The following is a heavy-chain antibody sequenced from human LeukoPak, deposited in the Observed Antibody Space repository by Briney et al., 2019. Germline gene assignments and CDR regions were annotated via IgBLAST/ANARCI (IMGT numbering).Heavy chain of an antibody. Sequence: SETLSLTCTVSGGSLSSSNYYWGWIRQPPGTGLEWIGSIYYSGSTYYNPSLKSRVTISVDTSKNQFSLQLTSVTAADTAVYYCARQSTGPLGDYWGQGTLVTVSS. V-gene: IGHV4-39*01. CDR1: GGSLSSSNYY. CDR2: IYYSGST. J-gene: IGHJ4*02. D-gene: IGHD1-1*01. CDR3: ARQSTGPLGDY.